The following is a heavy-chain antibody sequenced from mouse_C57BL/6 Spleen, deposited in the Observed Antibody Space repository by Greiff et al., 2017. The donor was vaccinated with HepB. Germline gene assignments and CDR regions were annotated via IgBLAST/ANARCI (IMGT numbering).Heavy chain of an antibody. Sequence: EVHLVESGPGLVKPSQSLSLTCSVTGYSITSGYYWNWIRQFPGNKLEWMGYISYDGSNNYNPSLKNRISITRDTSKNQFFLKLNSVTTEDTATYYCARSGRSYYDYDVGAMDYWGQGTSVTVSS. CDR3: ARSGRSYYDYDVGAMDY. CDR2: ISYDGSN. D-gene: IGHD2-4*01. J-gene: IGHJ4*01. V-gene: IGHV3-6*01. CDR1: GYSITSGYY.